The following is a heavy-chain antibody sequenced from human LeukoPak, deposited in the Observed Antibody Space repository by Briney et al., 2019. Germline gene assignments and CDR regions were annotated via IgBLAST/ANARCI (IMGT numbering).Heavy chain of an antibody. CDR1: GGSISSSSYY. CDR3: ARIDTVVLPSTMFDY. Sequence: SETLSLTCTVSGGSISSSSYYWGWIRQPPGKGLEWIGSINYSGNTYYNPSLKSRVTIFVDTSRNQFSLKLSSVTAADTALYYCARIDTVVLPSTMFDYWGQGTLVTVSS. J-gene: IGHJ4*02. D-gene: IGHD2-2*01. V-gene: IGHV4-39*01. CDR2: INYSGNT.